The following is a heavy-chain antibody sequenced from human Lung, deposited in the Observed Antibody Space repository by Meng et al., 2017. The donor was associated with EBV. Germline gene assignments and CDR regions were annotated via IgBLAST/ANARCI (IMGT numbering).Heavy chain of an antibody. CDR1: GFSFSSFA. CDR2: LSVNGAT. CDR3: AKITGSYWLEYFHR. V-gene: IGHV3-23*01. J-gene: IGHJ1*01. Sequence: EVQLLESXGGLVQPVGSLKLSCAASGFSFSSFAMSWVRQAPGKGLEWVSSLSVNGATYYAPSVEGRFTISRDNSKNILALQMNSLRAEDTAQYYCAKITGSYWLEYFHRWGQGTLVTVSS. D-gene: IGHD1-26*01.